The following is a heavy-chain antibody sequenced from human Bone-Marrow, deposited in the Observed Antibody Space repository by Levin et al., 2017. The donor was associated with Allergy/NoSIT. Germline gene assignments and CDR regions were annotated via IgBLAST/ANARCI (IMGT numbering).Heavy chain of an antibody. Sequence: GGSLRLSCAASGFTFSNYAMYWVRQAPGKGLEWVSTINGGGGGAYYADSVKGRFIISRDNSKNTLFLQMNSLRAEDAAVYYCAKDLGLVGACSLDYWGQGALVTVS. J-gene: IGHJ4*02. D-gene: IGHD1-26*01. CDR1: GFTFSNYA. CDR2: INGGGGGA. V-gene: IGHV3-23*01. CDR3: AKDLGLVGACSLDY.